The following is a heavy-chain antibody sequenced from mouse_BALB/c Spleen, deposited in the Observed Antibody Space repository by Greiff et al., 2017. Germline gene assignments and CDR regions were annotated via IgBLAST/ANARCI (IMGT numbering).Heavy chain of an antibody. J-gene: IGHJ2*01. V-gene: IGHV1-7*01. CDR1: GYTFTSYW. D-gene: IGHD1-1*01. CDR3: AGEYYCDSRAFPPIYFDY. CDR2: INPSTGYT. Sequence: QVQLQQSGAELAKPGASVKMSCKASGYTFTSYWMHWVKQRPGQGLEWIGYINPSTGYTEYNQKFKDKAKLTADKSSSTAYMKISSLTSEDSAIYYYAGEYYCDSRAFPPIYFDYWGQGTTLTVSS.